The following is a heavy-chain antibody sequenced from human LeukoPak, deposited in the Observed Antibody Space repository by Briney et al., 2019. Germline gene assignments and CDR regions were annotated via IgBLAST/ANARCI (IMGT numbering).Heavy chain of an antibody. CDR3: ASSLRVANDAFDI. V-gene: IGHV1-24*01. CDR2: FDPEDGET. D-gene: IGHD4-17*01. J-gene: IGHJ3*02. Sequence: GASVKVSCKVSGYTLTELSMHWVRQAPGKGLEWMGGFDPEDGETIYAQKFQGRVNMTEDTATDTAYMELSSLRSEDTAVYYCASSLRVANDAFDIWGQGTMVTVSS. CDR1: GYTLTELS.